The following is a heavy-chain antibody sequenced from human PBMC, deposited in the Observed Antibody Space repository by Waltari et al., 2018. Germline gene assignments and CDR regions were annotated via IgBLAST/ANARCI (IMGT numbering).Heavy chain of an antibody. CDR1: GFNFDDHG. V-gene: IGHV3-20*04. CDR2: SNWKGGST. Sequence: EVQLVESGGGVRRPGGSLRLSCAASGFNFDDHGMRWVRQAPGMGLEGVLSSNWKGGSTCDADSGRGRFTISRDNAKNSLYLQMNSLRADDTALYYCAREKLMGEYIDYWGQGTLVTVSS. D-gene: IGHD2-15*01. CDR3: AREKLMGEYIDY. J-gene: IGHJ4*02.